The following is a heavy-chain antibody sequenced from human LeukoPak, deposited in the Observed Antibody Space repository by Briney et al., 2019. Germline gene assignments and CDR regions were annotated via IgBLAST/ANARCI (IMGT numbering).Heavy chain of an antibody. D-gene: IGHD1-26*01. CDR2: IYYSGST. CDR1: GDSTSSDRYY. CDR3: ARGRPYSGGYHLDY. Sequence: SETLSLTCTVSGDSTSSDRYYGGWVRQPPGKGLEWIGNIYYSGSTYYNPSLKSRVTMSVDTSKNQFFLKLNSVTAADTAVYYCARGRPYSGGYHLDYWGQGTLVAVSA. V-gene: IGHV4-39*02. J-gene: IGHJ4*02.